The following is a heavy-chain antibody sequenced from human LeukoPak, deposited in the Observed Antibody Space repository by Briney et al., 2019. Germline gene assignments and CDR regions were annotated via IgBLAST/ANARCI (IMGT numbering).Heavy chain of an antibody. CDR1: GFTFSSYA. Sequence: GGSLRLSCAASGFTFSSYAMSWVRQAPGKGLEWVSAISGSGGSTYYADSVKGRFTISRDNSKNTLYLQMNSLRAEDTAVYYCARDSFYHQAARPYYYYYYGMDVCGQGTTVTVSS. V-gene: IGHV3-23*01. CDR2: ISGSGGST. D-gene: IGHD6-6*01. CDR3: ARDSFYHQAARPYYYYYYGMDV. J-gene: IGHJ6*02.